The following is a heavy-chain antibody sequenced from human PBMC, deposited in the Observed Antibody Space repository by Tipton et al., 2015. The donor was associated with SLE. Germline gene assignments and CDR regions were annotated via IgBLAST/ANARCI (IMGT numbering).Heavy chain of an antibody. Sequence: TLSLTCTVSGGSISSGDYYWSWIRQPPGKGLEWIGYIYYSGGTYYNPSLNSRVTISADTSKNQFSLKLSSVTAADTAVYYCARVDTSTDWHFDLWGRGTLVTVSS. D-gene: IGHD5-18*01. V-gene: IGHV4-30-4*01. CDR2: IYYSGGT. J-gene: IGHJ2*01. CDR1: GGSISSGDYY. CDR3: ARVDTSTDWHFDL.